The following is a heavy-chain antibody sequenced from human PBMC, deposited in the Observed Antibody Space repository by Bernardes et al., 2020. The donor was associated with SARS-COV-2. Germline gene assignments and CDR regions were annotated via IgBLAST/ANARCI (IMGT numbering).Heavy chain of an antibody. CDR3: ARGQPLLYPLDY. D-gene: IGHD2-2*02. Sequence: ASVKVSCKASGYTFSSYAIHWVRRAPGQRLEWMGWINAANGATEYSQEFQGRLTISRDTSATTVYMEVSSLRSEDMGTYYCARGQPLLYPLDYWGQGTLVTVSS. CDR1: GYTFSSYA. V-gene: IGHV1-3*03. J-gene: IGHJ4*02. CDR2: INAANGAT.